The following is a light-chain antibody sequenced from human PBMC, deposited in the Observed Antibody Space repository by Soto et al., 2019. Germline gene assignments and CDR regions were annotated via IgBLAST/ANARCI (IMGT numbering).Light chain of an antibody. Sequence: EVLMTPSSATLFVSPGERATLSCRASESVSTNLAWYQQKPGQAPRLLIYGASTRATGIPDRFSGSGSGTEFTLTISSMQSEAFAVYYCQQYKKWPQPLGQGTKVDIK. CDR3: QQYKKWPQP. V-gene: IGKV3-15*01. J-gene: IGKJ1*01. CDR1: ESVSTN. CDR2: GAS.